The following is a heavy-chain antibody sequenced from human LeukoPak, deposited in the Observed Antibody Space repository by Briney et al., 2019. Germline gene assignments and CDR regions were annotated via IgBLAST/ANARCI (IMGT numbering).Heavy chain of an antibody. D-gene: IGHD3-22*01. J-gene: IGHJ3*02. CDR3: ARDNSYYYDSSGAFDI. V-gene: IGHV4-34*01. CDR1: GGSFSGYY. CDR2: ISHSGST. Sequence: SETLSLTCAVYGGSFSGYYWSWIRQPPGKGLEWIGEISHSGSTSYNPSLKSRVTISVDTSKNQFSLKLSSVTAADTAVYYCARDNSYYYDSSGAFDIWGQGTMVTVSS.